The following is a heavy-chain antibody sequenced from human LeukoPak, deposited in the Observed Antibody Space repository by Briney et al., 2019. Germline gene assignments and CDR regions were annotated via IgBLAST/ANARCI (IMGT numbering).Heavy chain of an antibody. CDR2: IYYSGST. CDR1: GGSISSYY. CDR3: ARALYDFWSGYYGAWFDP. D-gene: IGHD3-3*01. Sequence: PSETLSLTCTVSGGSISSYYWSWIRQPPGKGLEWIGYIYYSGSTNYNPSLKGRVTISVDTSKNQFSLKLSSVTAADTAVYYCARALYDFWSGYYGAWFDPWGQGTLVTVSS. J-gene: IGHJ5*02. V-gene: IGHV4-59*01.